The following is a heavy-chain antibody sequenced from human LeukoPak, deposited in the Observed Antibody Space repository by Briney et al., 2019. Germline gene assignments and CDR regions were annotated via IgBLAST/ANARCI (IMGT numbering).Heavy chain of an antibody. V-gene: IGHV3-30*04. CDR1: GFTFRDYA. CDR3: ASTVLSGDAFDI. CDR2: ISYDGSEK. D-gene: IGHD2-8*02. J-gene: IGHJ3*02. Sequence: GRSLRLSCAASGFTFRDYAMHWVRQAPGKGLEWVAVISYDGSEKYYADSVKGRFTISRDNAKNSLYLQTNSLRAEDTAVYYCASTVLSGDAFDIWGQGTMVTVSS.